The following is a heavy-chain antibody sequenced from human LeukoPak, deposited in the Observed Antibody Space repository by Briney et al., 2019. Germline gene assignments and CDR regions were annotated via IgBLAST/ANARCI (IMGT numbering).Heavy chain of an antibody. V-gene: IGHV4-59*08. CDR3: ARLASPSPEGMPGYWYFDL. J-gene: IGHJ2*01. CDR1: VTSINSYY. Sequence: SETLSLTCTVSVTSINSYYWSWIRQPPGKGLEWIGYIYYSGTTRYNPSLKSRLTISVDTSKNQFSLRLTSVTAADTAVYYCARLASPSPEGMPGYWYFDLWGRGTLVTVSS. CDR2: IYYSGTT. D-gene: IGHD2-2*01.